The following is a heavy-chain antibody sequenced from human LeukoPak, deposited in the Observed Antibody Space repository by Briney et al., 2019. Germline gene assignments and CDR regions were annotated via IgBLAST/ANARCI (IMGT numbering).Heavy chain of an antibody. J-gene: IGHJ4*02. D-gene: IGHD5-12*01. CDR1: GYTFTGYY. V-gene: IGHV1-2*02. Sequence: ASVKVSCKTSGYTFTGYYMHWVRQAPGQGLEWMGWINPNSGGTNYAQKFQGRVTMTRDTSIGTAYMELSRLRSDDTAVYYCARDGPLGGGYDELDYWGQGTLVTVSS. CDR3: ARDGPLGGGYDELDY. CDR2: INPNSGGT.